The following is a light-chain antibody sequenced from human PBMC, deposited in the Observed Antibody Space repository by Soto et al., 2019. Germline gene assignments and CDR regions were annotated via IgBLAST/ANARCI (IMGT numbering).Light chain of an antibody. J-gene: IGKJ1*01. CDR2: TGS. V-gene: IGKV1-12*01. CDR1: QAIDSW. CDR3: QQRSNWPWT. Sequence: DIQMTQSPSSVSASVGDRVTITCRASQAIDSWLAWYQQKPGEAPKLLIFTGSLLHSGVPPRFSGSGSGTDFTLTISSLEPEDFAVYYCQQRSNWPWTFGQGTKVDIK.